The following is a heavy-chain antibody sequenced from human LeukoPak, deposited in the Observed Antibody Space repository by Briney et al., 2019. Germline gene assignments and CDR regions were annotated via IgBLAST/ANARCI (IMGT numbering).Heavy chain of an antibody. Sequence: GGSLRLSCAASGFTFSSYAMSWVRQAPGKGPEWVSSISGYGGSTFYPDSVKGRFTISRDNSKDTLYLQMNSLRAEDTALYYCSRGRGLQSYFDYWDQGTLVTVSS. CDR1: GFTFSSYA. D-gene: IGHD5-24*01. V-gene: IGHV3-23*01. CDR2: ISGYGGST. CDR3: SRGRGLQSYFDY. J-gene: IGHJ4*02.